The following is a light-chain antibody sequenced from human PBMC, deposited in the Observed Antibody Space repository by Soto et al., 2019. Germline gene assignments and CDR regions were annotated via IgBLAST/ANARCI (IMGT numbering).Light chain of an antibody. J-gene: IGKJ4*01. CDR2: EAL. V-gene: IGKV3D-15*01. Sequence: EIVMTQSPATLSVSPGERATLSCRASQSVSNYLAWYQQKPGQAPRLLIYEALNRATGIPARFSGSRSGAEFTLTINSLQSEDFAVYYCQPYNNWPLTFGGGTKVDIK. CDR1: QSVSNY. CDR3: QPYNNWPLT.